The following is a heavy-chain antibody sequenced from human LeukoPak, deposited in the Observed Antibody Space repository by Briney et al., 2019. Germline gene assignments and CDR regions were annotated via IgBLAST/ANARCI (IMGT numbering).Heavy chain of an antibody. D-gene: IGHD1-14*01. Sequence: ASVKVSCKASGNTFTGYYMHWVRQAPGQGLEWVGWINPNSGGTNYAQKFQGRVTMTRDTSISTAYMELSRLRSDDTAAYYCARGVNPFPNYYYMDVWGKGTTVTISS. J-gene: IGHJ6*03. CDR2: INPNSGGT. CDR1: GNTFTGYY. CDR3: ARGVNPFPNYYYMDV. V-gene: IGHV1-2*02.